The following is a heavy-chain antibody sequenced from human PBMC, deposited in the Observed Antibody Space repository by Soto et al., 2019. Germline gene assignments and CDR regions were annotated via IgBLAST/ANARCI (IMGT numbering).Heavy chain of an antibody. CDR1: GFTVSSNY. V-gene: IGHV3-66*01. Sequence: EVQLVESGGGLVQPGGSLRLSCAASGFTVSSNYMSWVRQAPGKGLEWVSVIYSGGSTYYADSVKGRFTISRDNSKNTLYLQMNSLRAEDTAVYYCATDSGCDSLDYYYYYMDVWGKGTTVTVSS. J-gene: IGHJ6*03. CDR2: IYSGGST. D-gene: IGHD5-12*01. CDR3: ATDSGCDSLDYYYYYMDV.